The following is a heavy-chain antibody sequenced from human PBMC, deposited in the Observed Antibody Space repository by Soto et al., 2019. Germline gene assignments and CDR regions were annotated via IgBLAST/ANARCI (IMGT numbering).Heavy chain of an antibody. CDR2: ISSSSSTI. V-gene: IGHV3-48*02. Sequence: PGGSLRLSCAASGFTFSSYSMNWVRQAPGKGLEWVSYISSSSSTIYYADSVKGRFTISRDNAKNSLYLQMNSLRDEDTAVYYCAREDIAVVPAAIDPRYYYYYGMDVWGQGTTVTVSS. D-gene: IGHD2-2*02. J-gene: IGHJ6*02. CDR1: GFTFSSYS. CDR3: AREDIAVVPAAIDPRYYYYYGMDV.